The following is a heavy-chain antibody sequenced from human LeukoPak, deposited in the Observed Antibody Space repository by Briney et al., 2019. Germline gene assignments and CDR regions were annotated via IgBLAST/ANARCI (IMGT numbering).Heavy chain of an antibody. CDR3: ARLFRFCSDTSCYDAFDV. Sequence: SETLSLTCTVSGGSISSGSYYWSWIRQPAGKGLEWIGRIYTSGSTNYNPSLKSRVTISVDTSKNQFSLKLSSVTAADTAVYYCARLFRFCSDTSCYDAFDVWGQGTMVTVSS. CDR1: GGSISSGSYY. D-gene: IGHD2-2*01. V-gene: IGHV4-61*02. J-gene: IGHJ3*01. CDR2: IYTSGST.